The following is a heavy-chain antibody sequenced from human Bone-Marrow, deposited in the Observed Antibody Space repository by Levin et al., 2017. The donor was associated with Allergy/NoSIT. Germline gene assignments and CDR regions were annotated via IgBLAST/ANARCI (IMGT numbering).Heavy chain of an antibody. CDR1: GDTFTNYH. V-gene: IGHV1-18*01. J-gene: IGHJ6*02. Sequence: ASVKVSCKASGDTFTNYHITWVRQAPGQGLEWMGWISGYTGTTNYAQSLQGRVTMTTDTSTNTAYMELRSLRSDDTAVYYCARVVSSSSPAYYYYGLDVWGQGTTVIVSS. CDR2: ISGYTGTT. CDR3: ARVVSSSSPAYYYYGLDV. D-gene: IGHD6-6*01.